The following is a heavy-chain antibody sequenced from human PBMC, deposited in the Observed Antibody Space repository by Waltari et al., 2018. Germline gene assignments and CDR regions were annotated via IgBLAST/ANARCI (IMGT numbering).Heavy chain of an antibody. Sequence: EVQLVQSGAEVKKPGATVKISCKASGYTFTDYYMHWVQQAPGKGLEWRGRVDPEDGETIYAEKFQGRVTITADTSTETAYMELSSLRSEDTAVYYCAYANDVPPGYWGQGTLVTVSS. CDR2: VDPEDGET. CDR1: GYTFTDYY. V-gene: IGHV1-69-2*01. D-gene: IGHD2-8*01. CDR3: AYANDVPPGY. J-gene: IGHJ4*02.